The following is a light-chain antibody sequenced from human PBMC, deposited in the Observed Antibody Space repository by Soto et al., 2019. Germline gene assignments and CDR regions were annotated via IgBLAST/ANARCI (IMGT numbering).Light chain of an antibody. CDR1: SSNIGSNY. V-gene: IGLV1-47*01. CDR2: TNN. Sequence: QPVLTQAPSTSGTPGQRVTISCSGSSSNIGSNYVCWYQQLPGTAPKLLICTNNQRPSGVPDRFSGSKSGTSASLAISGLRSEDEADYYCAAWDDSLSAVVFGGGTKLTVL. J-gene: IGLJ2*01. CDR3: AAWDDSLSAVV.